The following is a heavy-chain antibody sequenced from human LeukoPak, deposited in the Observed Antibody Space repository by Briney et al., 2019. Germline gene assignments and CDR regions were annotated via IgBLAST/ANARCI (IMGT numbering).Heavy chain of an antibody. D-gene: IGHD2-2*01. J-gene: IGHJ4*02. CDR3: ARDTGYCSSTSCPLDY. CDR2: ISSSSSYI. V-gene: IGHV3-21*01. CDR1: GFTFSSYS. Sequence: GGSLRLSCAASGFTFSSYSMNWVRQAPGKGLEWVSSISSSSSYIYYADSVKGRFTISRDNAKNSLYLQMNSLRAEDTAVYYCARDTGYCSSTSCPLDYWGQGTLVTVSS.